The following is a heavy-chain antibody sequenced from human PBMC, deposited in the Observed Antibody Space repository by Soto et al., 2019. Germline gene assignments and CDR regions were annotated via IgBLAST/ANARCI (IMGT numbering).Heavy chain of an antibody. CDR2: INAGNGNT. J-gene: IGHJ5*02. CDR1: GYTFTSYA. D-gene: IGHD3-10*01. CDR3: ARDYYGSGSYYNWFDP. V-gene: IGHV1-3*01. Sequence: QVQLVQSGAEVKKPGASVKVSCKASGYTFTSYAMHWVRQAPGQRLEWMGWINAGNGNTKYSQKFQGRVTITRDTXAXKAYMELSSLRSEDTAVYYCARDYYGSGSYYNWFDPWGQGTLVTVSS.